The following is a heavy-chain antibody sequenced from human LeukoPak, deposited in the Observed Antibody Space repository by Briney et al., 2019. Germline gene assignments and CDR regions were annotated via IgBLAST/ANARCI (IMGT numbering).Heavy chain of an antibody. Sequence: PGGSLRLSCAASVFTFSNYWMHWVRQAPGKGLGWLAIISYDGIKKYYADSVNGQFTISRDESENAVFLQMNDLRAEDTAVYYCAGSYSYYLDYWGQGTLVTVSS. J-gene: IGHJ4*02. CDR2: ISYDGIKK. V-gene: IGHV3-30*03. CDR1: VFTFSNYW. D-gene: IGHD2-15*01. CDR3: AGSYSYYLDY.